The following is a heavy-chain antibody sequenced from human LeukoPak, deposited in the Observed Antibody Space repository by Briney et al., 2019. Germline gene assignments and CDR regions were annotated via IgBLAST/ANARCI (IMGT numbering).Heavy chain of an antibody. CDR1: GFTFNNYA. V-gene: IGHV3-23*01. D-gene: IGHD5-18*01. Sequence: PVGSLRLSCAASGFTFNNYAMTWVRQAPGKGLEWVSVINGGGSSYYADSVKGRFTVSRDNSKNTLYLQMNSLRDEDTAIYSGAKGQGYNYGDSIYYCGQGTLVTVSS. J-gene: IGHJ4*02. CDR2: INGGGSS. CDR3: AKGQGYNYGDSIYY.